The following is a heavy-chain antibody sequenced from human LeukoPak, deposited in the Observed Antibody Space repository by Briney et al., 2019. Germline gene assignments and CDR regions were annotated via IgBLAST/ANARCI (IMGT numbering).Heavy chain of an antibody. CDR1: GFTFSSYA. CDR3: AKDRYDSSGYSRRGYYYGMDV. Sequence: GGSLRLSCAASGFTFSSYAMSWVRQAPGKGLEWVSAISGSGGSTYYADSVKGRFTISRDNSKNTLYLQMNSLRAEDTAVYYCAKDRYDSSGYSRRGYYYGMDVWGQGTTVTVSS. J-gene: IGHJ6*02. CDR2: ISGSGGST. V-gene: IGHV3-23*01. D-gene: IGHD3-22*01.